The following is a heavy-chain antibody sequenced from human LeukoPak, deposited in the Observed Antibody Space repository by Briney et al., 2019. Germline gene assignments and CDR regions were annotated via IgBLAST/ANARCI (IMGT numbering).Heavy chain of an antibody. V-gene: IGHV1-18*01. CDR1: GYTFTSYG. Sequence: GASVKVSCKASGYTFTSYGISWVRQAPGQGLEWMGWISAYNGNTNYAQKLQGRVTMTTDTSTSTAYMELRSLRSDDTAVYYCARDGVTLYPDDAFDIWGQGTMVTVSS. CDR3: ARDGVTLYPDDAFDI. D-gene: IGHD2-8*01. J-gene: IGHJ3*02. CDR2: ISAYNGNT.